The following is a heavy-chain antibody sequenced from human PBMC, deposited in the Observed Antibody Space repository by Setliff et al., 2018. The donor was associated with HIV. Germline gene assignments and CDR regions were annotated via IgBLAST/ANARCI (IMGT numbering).Heavy chain of an antibody. V-gene: IGHV3-15*05. D-gene: IGHD3-10*02. CDR3: TTGVLPQLYDVVGGDF. J-gene: IGHJ4*02. Sequence: GGSLRLSCAGSGFNFKNAWMSWVRQAPGKGLEWVGRIKSKIDGETRHYAASVKGRFTISRNDSTDTLYLQMNSLEIEDTGVYYCTTGVLPQLYDVVGGDFWGQGTLVTVSS. CDR2: IKSKIDGETR. CDR1: GFNFKNAW.